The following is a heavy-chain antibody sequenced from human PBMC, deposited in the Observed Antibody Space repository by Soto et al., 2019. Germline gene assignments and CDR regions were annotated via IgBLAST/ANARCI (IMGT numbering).Heavy chain of an antibody. CDR1: GYSFTIYW. D-gene: IGHD2-2*02. V-gene: IGHV5-51*01. J-gene: IGHJ6*02. CDR2: IYPGDPDT. CDR3: ARLSGCSSTSCYTHMDV. Sequence: PGESLKISCKGSGYSFTIYWIGWVRQMPGKGLEWMGIIYPGDPDTRYSPSFQGQVTISADKSISTAYLQWSSLKASDTAMYYCARLSGCSSTSCYTHMDVWGQGTTVTVSS.